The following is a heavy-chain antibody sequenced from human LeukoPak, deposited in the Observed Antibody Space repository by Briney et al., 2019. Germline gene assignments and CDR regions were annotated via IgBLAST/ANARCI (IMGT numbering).Heavy chain of an antibody. CDR1: GFSFSQYA. CDR3: AGETFDI. V-gene: IGHV3-30*04. J-gene: IGHJ3*02. CDR2: ISKDGSMR. Sequence: GGSLRLSCAASGFSFSQYAMDWVRQAPGKGLEWVAIISKDGSMRYYADSVKGRFTVSRDNSNNTLSLQMNSLKSEDTAVYYCAGETFDIWGQGTMVTVSA.